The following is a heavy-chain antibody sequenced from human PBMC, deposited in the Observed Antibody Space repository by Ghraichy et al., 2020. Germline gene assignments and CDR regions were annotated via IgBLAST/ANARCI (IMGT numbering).Heavy chain of an antibody. J-gene: IGHJ4*02. CDR2: INDYGDST. Sequence: GGSLRLSCAASGFTFSAYAMNWVRQAPGKGLEWVSTINDYGDSTFYADSVKGRFTISRDNSRNTLYLQMNSLRAEDTAVYYCANRAANRGVFHYWGQGTLVTVSS. V-gene: IGHV3-23*01. D-gene: IGHD3-10*01. CDR3: ANRAANRGVFHY. CDR1: GFTFSAYA.